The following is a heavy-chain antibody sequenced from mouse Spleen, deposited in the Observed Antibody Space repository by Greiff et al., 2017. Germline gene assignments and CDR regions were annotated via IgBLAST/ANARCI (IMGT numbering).Heavy chain of an antibody. CDR2: INPSSGYT. J-gene: IGHJ2*01. CDR3: ARTHPYDSFDY. Sequence: VQLQQSGAELARPGASVKMSCKASGYTFTSYTMHWVKQRPGQGLEWIGYINPSSGYTKYNQKFKDKATLTADKSSSTAYMQLSSLTSEDSAVYYCARTHPYDSFDYWGQGTTLTVSS. V-gene: IGHV1-4*01. CDR1: GYTFTSYT. D-gene: IGHD2-12*01.